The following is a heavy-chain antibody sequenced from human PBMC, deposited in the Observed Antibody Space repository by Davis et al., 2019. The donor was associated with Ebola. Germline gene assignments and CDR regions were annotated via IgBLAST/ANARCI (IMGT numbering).Heavy chain of an antibody. Sequence: GESLKISCVVSGFTFSSYSMNWVRQAPGKGLEWVSYISSSSSMIYYADSVKGRFTISRDNAKNSLYLQMNSLRDEDTAVYYCARAGMVQGVITKWDGYWGQGTLVTVSS. CDR2: ISSSSSMI. CDR3: ARAGMVQGVITKWDGY. J-gene: IGHJ4*02. D-gene: IGHD3-10*01. V-gene: IGHV3-48*02. CDR1: GFTFSSYS.